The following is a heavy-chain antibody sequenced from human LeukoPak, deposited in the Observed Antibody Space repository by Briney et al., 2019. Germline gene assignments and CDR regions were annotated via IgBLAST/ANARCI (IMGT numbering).Heavy chain of an antibody. CDR1: GFTFSNYS. Sequence: GGSLRLSCAASGFTFSNYSMNWVRQAPGKGLEWVSYISSSSRTIYYADSVKGRFTISRDNAKNSLYLQMNSLRAEDTALYYCAKDSVAVTGTGNIDYWGQGTLVTVSS. J-gene: IGHJ4*02. V-gene: IGHV3-48*01. CDR3: AKDSVAVTGTGNIDY. CDR2: ISSSSRTI. D-gene: IGHD6-19*01.